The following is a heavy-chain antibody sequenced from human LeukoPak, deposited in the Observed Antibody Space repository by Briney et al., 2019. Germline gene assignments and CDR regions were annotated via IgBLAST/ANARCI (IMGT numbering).Heavy chain of an antibody. CDR2: ISSSSSYI. J-gene: IGHJ6*03. D-gene: IGHD2-8*01. V-gene: IGHV3-21*01. CDR3: ASVSPHGVLGDYMDV. CDR1: GFTFSSYS. Sequence: GGSLRLSCAASGFTFSSYSMNWVRQAPGKGLEWVSSISSSSSYIYYADSVKGRFTISRDNAKNSLYLQMNSLRAEDTAVYYCASVSPHGVLGDYMDVWGKGTTVTVSS.